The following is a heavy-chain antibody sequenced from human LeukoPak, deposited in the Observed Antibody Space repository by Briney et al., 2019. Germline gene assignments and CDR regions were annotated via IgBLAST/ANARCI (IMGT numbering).Heavy chain of an antibody. Sequence: ASVKVSCKASGYSFTSFGISWVRQAPGQGLEWMGWISAYNGNTRSAQKFQGRVTMTTDTSTSTAYMELRSLRSDDTAVYYCARAPTDVLLWFGEFLPPDYYYGMDVWGQGTTVTVSS. CDR2: ISAYNGNT. CDR1: GYSFTSFG. CDR3: ARAPTDVLLWFGEFLPPDYYYGMDV. D-gene: IGHD3-10*01. J-gene: IGHJ6*02. V-gene: IGHV1-18*01.